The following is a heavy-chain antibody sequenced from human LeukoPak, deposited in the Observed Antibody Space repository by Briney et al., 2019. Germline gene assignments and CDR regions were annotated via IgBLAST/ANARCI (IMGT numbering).Heavy chain of an antibody. V-gene: IGHV1-8*01. J-gene: IGHJ6*02. Sequence: ASVKVSCKASGYTFTSYDINWVRQATGQGLEWMGWMNPNSGNTGYAQKFQGRVTMTRNTSISTAYMELSSLRSEGTAVYYCARGSMYYDFWSGYSLGYYGMDVWGQGTTVTVSS. CDR1: GYTFTSYD. D-gene: IGHD3-3*01. CDR2: MNPNSGNT. CDR3: ARGSMYYDFWSGYSLGYYGMDV.